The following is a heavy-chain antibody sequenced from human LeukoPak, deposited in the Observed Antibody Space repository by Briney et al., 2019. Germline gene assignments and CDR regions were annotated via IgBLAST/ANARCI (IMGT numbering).Heavy chain of an antibody. D-gene: IGHD2-8*01. V-gene: IGHV5-51*01. CDR1: GYSFTSYW. CDR2: IYPGDSDT. CDR3: ARQVGYCTNGVCYNWFDP. J-gene: IGHJ5*02. Sequence: GESLKISCKGSGYSFTSYWIGWVRQMPGKGLEWMGIIYPGDSDTRYSPSFQGQVTISADKSISTAYLQWSSLKASDTAMYYCARQVGYCTNGVCYNWFDPWGQGTLVTVSS.